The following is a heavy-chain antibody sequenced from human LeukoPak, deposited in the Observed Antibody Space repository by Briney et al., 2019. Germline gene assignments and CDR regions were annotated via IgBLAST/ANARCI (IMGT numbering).Heavy chain of an antibody. CDR1: GYTFASYG. V-gene: IGHV1-18*01. CDR3: AREYCSSTSCYSPDY. D-gene: IGHD2-2*01. Sequence: ASVKVSCKASGYTFASYGISWVRQALGQGLEWMGWISTYNGNTNYAQKLQGRVTMTTDTSTSTAYMELRSLRSDDTAVYYCAREYCSSTSCYSPDYWGQGTLVTVSS. J-gene: IGHJ4*02. CDR2: ISTYNGNT.